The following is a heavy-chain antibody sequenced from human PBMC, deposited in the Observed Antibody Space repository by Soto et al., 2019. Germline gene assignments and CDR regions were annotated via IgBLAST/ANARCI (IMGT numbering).Heavy chain of an antibody. CDR3: AKIKSIWDYFDY. V-gene: IGHV3-23*01. CDR2: ISGSGGVT. D-gene: IGHD3-16*01. Sequence: PGGSLRPSCAAPGLTLSSYAMRWVRQAPGKGLEWVSVISGSGGVTFYADSVKGRFTISRDNFKNTLYLQMNSLRAEDTAVYYCAKIKSIWDYFDYWGQGTLVTVSS. CDR1: GLTLSSYA. J-gene: IGHJ4*02.